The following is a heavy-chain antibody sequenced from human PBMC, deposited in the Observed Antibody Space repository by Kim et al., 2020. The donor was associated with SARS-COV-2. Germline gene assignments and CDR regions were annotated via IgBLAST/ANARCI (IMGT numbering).Heavy chain of an antibody. CDR2: IIPIFGTA. J-gene: IGHJ4*02. Sequence: SVKVSCKASGGTFSSYAISWVRQVPGQGLEWMGGIIPIFGTANYAQKFQGRVTITADESTSTAYMELSSLRSEDTAVYYCARGGELAYCGGDCYSGFDYWGQGTLVTVSS. CDR1: GGTFSSYA. D-gene: IGHD2-21*02. CDR3: ARGGELAYCGGDCYSGFDY. V-gene: IGHV1-69*13.